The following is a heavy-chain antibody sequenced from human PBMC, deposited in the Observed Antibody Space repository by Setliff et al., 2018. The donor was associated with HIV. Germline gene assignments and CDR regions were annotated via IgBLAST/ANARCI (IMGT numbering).Heavy chain of an antibody. CDR1: GGTFSSYA. D-gene: IGHD3-22*01. Sequence: SVKVSCKASGGTFSSYAISWVRQAPGQGLEWMGGIIPIFGTANYAQKFQGRVTITTDESTSTAYMELSSLRSEDAAVYYCAGVFGVYYDKEGPYDAFDIWGQGTMVTVSS. CDR2: IIPIFGTA. J-gene: IGHJ3*02. CDR3: AGVFGVYYDKEGPYDAFDI. V-gene: IGHV1-69*05.